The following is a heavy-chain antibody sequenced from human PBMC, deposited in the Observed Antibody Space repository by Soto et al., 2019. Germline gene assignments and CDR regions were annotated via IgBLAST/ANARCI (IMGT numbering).Heavy chain of an antibody. D-gene: IGHD3-16*01. Sequence: EVQLLDSGGGLVQPGGSXRLSCAASEFTFSNYAMTWVRQGPGKGLEWVSGISGSGGRSYYADSVKGRFTISRDNSKSTLYLQMNSLRAEDTAVYYCAKAYFVWSSEQPYYFDYWGQGTLVTVSS. V-gene: IGHV3-23*01. CDR3: AKAYFVWSSEQPYYFDY. CDR1: EFTFSNYA. J-gene: IGHJ4*02. CDR2: ISGSGGRS.